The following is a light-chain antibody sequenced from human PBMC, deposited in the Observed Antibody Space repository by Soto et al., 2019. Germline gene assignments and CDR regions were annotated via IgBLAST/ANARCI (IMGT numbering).Light chain of an antibody. CDR1: SSDVGGYNY. Sequence: QSVLTQPPSASGSPGQSVTISCTGTSSDVGGYNYVSWYQQHPGKAPKLMIYEVSKRPSGVPDRFSGSKSGNTASLTVSGLQAEDEADYYCSSYAGSNNFGVFGGGTQLIVL. J-gene: IGLJ2*01. CDR3: SSYAGSNNFGV. V-gene: IGLV2-8*01. CDR2: EVS.